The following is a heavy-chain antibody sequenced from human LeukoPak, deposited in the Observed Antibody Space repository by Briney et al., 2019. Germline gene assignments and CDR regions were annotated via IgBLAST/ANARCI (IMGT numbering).Heavy chain of an antibody. V-gene: IGHV1-8*01. D-gene: IGHD5-18*01. J-gene: IGHJ6*03. CDR3: ARDNGGTAMAYYYYYYMDV. CDR1: GYTFTSYD. Sequence: ASVKVSCKASGYTFTSYDINWVRQATGQGLEWMGWMNPNSGNTGYAQKFQGRVTMTRNTSISTPYMELSSLRSEDTAVYYCARDNGGTAMAYYYYYYMDVWGKGTTVTISS. CDR2: MNPNSGNT.